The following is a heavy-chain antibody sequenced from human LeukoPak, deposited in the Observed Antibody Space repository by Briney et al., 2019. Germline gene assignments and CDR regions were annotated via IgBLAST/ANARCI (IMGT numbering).Heavy chain of an antibody. V-gene: IGHV6-1*01. Sequence: SQTLSLTCAISGDSVSSNSAAWNWIRQSPSRGLEWLGRTYYRSKWYNDYAVSVKSRISINPDTSKNQFSLQLNSVTPEDTAVYYCARGHSDIVVVPADKPGYMDVWGKGTTVTVSS. CDR3: ARGHSDIVVVPADKPGYMDV. CDR1: GDSVSSNSAA. D-gene: IGHD2-2*01. J-gene: IGHJ6*03. CDR2: TYYRSKWYN.